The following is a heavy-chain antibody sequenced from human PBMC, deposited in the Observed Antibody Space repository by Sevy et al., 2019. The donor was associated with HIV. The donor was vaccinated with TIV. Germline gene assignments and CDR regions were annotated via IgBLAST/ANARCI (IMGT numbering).Heavy chain of an antibody. CDR2: IQYDGSNK. D-gene: IGHD6-13*01. CDR3: AKNTAAVGTGGFDY. V-gene: IGHV3-30*02. Sequence: GGSLRLSCVASGFTFSYSGMHWVRQAPGKGLEWVTFIQYDGSNKYYADSVKGRFTITRDNSKNTLYLQMNSLRRDDTAVYYCAKNTAAVGTGGFDYWGQGTLVTVSS. CDR1: GFTFSYSG. J-gene: IGHJ4*02.